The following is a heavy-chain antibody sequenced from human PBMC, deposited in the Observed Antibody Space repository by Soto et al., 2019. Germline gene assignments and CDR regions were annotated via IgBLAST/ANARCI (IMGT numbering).Heavy chain of an antibody. CDR1: GFTFSTYS. J-gene: IGHJ4*02. CDR3: ARDTEIHYYYDSSGYHSFDY. D-gene: IGHD3-22*01. Sequence: GSLRLSCAASGFTFSTYSMNWVRQAPGKGLEWVSYISSSSSTIYYADSVKGRFTISRDNAKNSLYLQMNSLRDEDTAVYYCARDTEIHYYYDSSGYHSFDYWGQGTLVTVSS. V-gene: IGHV3-48*02. CDR2: ISSSSSTI.